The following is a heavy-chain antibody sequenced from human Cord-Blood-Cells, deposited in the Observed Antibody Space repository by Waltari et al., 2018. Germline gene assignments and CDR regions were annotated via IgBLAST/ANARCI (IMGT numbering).Heavy chain of an antibody. J-gene: IGHJ4*02. CDR3: ARVNYSNYFDY. CDR2: IYHSGST. D-gene: IGHD4-4*01. V-gene: IGHV4-38-2*02. CDR1: GYSISSGYY. Sequence: QVQLQESGPGLVKPSETLSLTCTASGYSISSGYYWGWIRQPPGKGLEWIGSIYHSGSTYYNPSLKSRVTISVDTSKNQFSLKLSSVTAADTAVYYCARVNYSNYFDYWGQGTLVTVSS.